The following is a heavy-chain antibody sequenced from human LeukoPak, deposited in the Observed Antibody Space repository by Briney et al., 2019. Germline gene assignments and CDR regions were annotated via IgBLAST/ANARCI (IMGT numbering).Heavy chain of an antibody. J-gene: IGHJ3*01. Sequence: GGSLRLSCAAPGFTFSSHTMNWVRQAPGKGLEWVSSISSTSTSIYHADSVKGRFTISRDNTKNSLYLQMDSLRAEDTAVYYCARGFRAFDFWAQGTMVTVSS. CDR1: GFTFSSHT. CDR2: ISSTSTSI. CDR3: ARGFRAFDF. V-gene: IGHV3-21*01.